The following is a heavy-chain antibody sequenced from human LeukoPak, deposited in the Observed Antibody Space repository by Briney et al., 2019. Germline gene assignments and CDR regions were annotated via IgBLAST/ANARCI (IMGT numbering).Heavy chain of an antibody. D-gene: IGHD3-22*01. Sequence: SETLSLTCTVSGGSISSYYWSWIRQPPGKGLEWIGYIYYSGSTNYNPSLKSRVTILVDTSKNQFSLKLSSVTAADTAMYYCARGKIGSFDYWGQGTLVTVSS. CDR2: IYYSGST. CDR1: GGSISSYY. V-gene: IGHV4-59*08. CDR3: ARGKIGSFDY. J-gene: IGHJ4*02.